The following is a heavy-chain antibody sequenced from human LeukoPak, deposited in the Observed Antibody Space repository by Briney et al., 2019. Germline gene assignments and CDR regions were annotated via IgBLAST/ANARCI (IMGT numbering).Heavy chain of an antibody. V-gene: IGHV4-59*01. Sequence: SETLSLTCTVSGGSISSYYWSWIRQPPGKGLEWIGYIYYSGSTHYNPSLKSRVTISVDTSKNQFSLKLSSVTAADTAVYYCARDYGDYWFDPWGQGTLVTVSS. J-gene: IGHJ5*02. CDR1: GGSISSYY. CDR2: IYYSGST. D-gene: IGHD4-17*01. CDR3: ARDYGDYWFDP.